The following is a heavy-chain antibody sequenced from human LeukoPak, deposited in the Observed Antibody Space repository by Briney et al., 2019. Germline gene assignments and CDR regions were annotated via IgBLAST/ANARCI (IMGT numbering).Heavy chain of an antibody. J-gene: IGHJ6*03. CDR2: IYTSGST. CDR3: AREDIVVVYMDV. Sequence: PSETLSLTCTVSGGSISSYYWCWIRQPAGKGLEWIGRIYTSGSTNYNPSLKSRVTMSVDTPKNQFSLKLSSVTAADTAVYYCAREDIVVVYMDVWGKGTTVTVSS. D-gene: IGHD2-2*01. CDR1: GGSISSYY. V-gene: IGHV4-4*07.